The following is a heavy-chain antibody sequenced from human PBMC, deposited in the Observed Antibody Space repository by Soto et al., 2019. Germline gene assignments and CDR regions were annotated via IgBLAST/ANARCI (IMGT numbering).Heavy chain of an antibody. J-gene: IGHJ4*02. CDR2: IYSGGST. Sequence: GGSLRLSCAASGFTVSSNYMSWVRQAPGKGLEWVSVIYSGGSTYYADSVKGRFTISRDNSKNTLYLQMNSLRAEDTAVYYCARVRWLGTNTDFDSWGQGTLVTVSS. CDR1: GFTVSSNY. CDR3: ARVRWLGTNTDFDS. D-gene: IGHD3-10*01. V-gene: IGHV3-53*01.